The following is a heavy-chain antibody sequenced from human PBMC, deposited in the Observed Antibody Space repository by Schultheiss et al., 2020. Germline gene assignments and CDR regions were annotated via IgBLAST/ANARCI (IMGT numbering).Heavy chain of an antibody. CDR3: ARGSLRYSGIDAFDI. V-gene: IGHV3-64*02. Sequence: GGSLRLSCAASGFMFSSYAMNWVRQAPGKGLEYVSAISSNGGSTYYADSVKGRFTISRDNAKNSLYLQMNSLRDEDTAVYYCARGSLRYSGIDAFDIWGQGTMVTVSS. D-gene: IGHD5-12*01. J-gene: IGHJ3*02. CDR1: GFMFSSYA. CDR2: ISSNGGST.